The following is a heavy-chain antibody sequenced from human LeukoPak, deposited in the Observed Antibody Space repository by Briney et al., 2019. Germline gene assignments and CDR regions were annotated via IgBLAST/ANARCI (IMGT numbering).Heavy chain of an antibody. CDR3: ARGYCCSTSCYPYYYYYMDV. CDR2: ISSNGGST. Sequence: GGSLRLSCAASGFSFSSYAMHWVCQAPGKGLEYVSAISSNGGSTYYANSVKGRFTTSRDNSKNTLYLQMGSLRAEDMAVYYCARGYCCSTSCYPYYYYYMDVWGKGTTVTVSS. J-gene: IGHJ6*03. CDR1: GFSFSSYA. D-gene: IGHD2-2*01. V-gene: IGHV3-64*01.